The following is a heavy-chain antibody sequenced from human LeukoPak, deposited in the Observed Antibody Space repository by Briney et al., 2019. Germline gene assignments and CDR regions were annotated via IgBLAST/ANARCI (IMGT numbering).Heavy chain of an antibody. J-gene: IGHJ5*02. CDR3: ARRCTNGVCYMRDNWFDP. Sequence: SETLSLTCTVSGGSISSSSYYWGWIRQPPVKGLEGIGRIYYSGSTYYNPSLKSRVTISVDTSKNQFSLKLSSVTAADTAVYYCARRCTNGVCYMRDNWFDPWGQGTLVTVSS. V-gene: IGHV4-39*01. CDR1: GGSISSSSYY. D-gene: IGHD2-8*01. CDR2: IYYSGST.